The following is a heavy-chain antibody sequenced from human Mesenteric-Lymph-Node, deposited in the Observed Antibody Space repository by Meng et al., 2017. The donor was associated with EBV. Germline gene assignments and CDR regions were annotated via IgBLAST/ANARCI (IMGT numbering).Heavy chain of an antibody. Sequence: HVHGRVPGPVKHFEPLPLPCTVSGGSINRAHYFWCWIRQPPGKGLEWIASIYYSGSTYYNPSLKSRVTISVDTTKSQFSLKLTSVTAADTAIYYCARQLTNGIYYFDYWGQGTLVTVSS. CDR1: GGSINRAHYF. CDR3: ARQLTNGIYYFDY. CDR2: IYYSGST. J-gene: IGHJ4*02. D-gene: IGHD2-8*01. V-gene: IGHV4-39*07.